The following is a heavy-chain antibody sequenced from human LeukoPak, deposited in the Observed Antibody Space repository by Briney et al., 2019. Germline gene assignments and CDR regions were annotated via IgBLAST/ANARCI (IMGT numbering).Heavy chain of an antibody. D-gene: IGHD2-15*01. V-gene: IGHV1-3*01. Sequence: ASVKVSCKASGYTFTSYAMHWVRQAPGQRLEWMGWINAGNGNTKYSQKFQGRVTITRDTSASTAYMELSSLRSEDTAVYYCATGYCSGGSCFDWGQGTLVTVSS. CDR2: INAGNGNT. J-gene: IGHJ4*02. CDR3: ATGYCSGGSCFD. CDR1: GYTFTSYA.